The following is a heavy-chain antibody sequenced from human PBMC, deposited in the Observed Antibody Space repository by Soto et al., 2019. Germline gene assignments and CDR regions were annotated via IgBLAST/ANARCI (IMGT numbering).Heavy chain of an antibody. CDR1: GGSISSGGYS. CDR3: ARESLNDFWSGSGYFGMDV. CDR2: IYHSGST. V-gene: IGHV4-30-2*01. D-gene: IGHD3-3*01. J-gene: IGHJ6*02. Sequence: PSETLSLTCAVSGGSISSGGYSWNWIRQPPGKGLEWIGNIYHSGSTYYNPSLKSRVTISVDRSKNQFSLNLGSVTAADTAVYYCARESLNDFWSGSGYFGMDVWGQGTTVTVSS.